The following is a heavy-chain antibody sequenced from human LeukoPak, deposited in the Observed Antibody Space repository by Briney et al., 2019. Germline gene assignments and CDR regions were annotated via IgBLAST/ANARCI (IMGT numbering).Heavy chain of an antibody. CDR1: GFTFSSYG. D-gene: IGHD3-22*01. Sequence: PGGSLRLSCAASGFTFSSYGMHWLRQAPGKGLEWVAFIRYDGSNKYYADSVKGRFTISRDNSKNTLYLQMNSLRAEDTAVYYCANDSRNYYYDSSGYYYGMNYWGQGTLVTVSS. J-gene: IGHJ4*02. CDR2: IRYDGSNK. CDR3: ANDSRNYYYDSSGYYYGMNY. V-gene: IGHV3-30*02.